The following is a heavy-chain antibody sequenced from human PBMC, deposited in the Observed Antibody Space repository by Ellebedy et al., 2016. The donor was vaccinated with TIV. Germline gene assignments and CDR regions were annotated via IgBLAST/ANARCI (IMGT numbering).Heavy chain of an antibody. V-gene: IGHV3-23*01. CDR1: GFTFSSYA. D-gene: IGHD6-13*01. CDR2: ISGSGGST. CDR3: ARRASLVDY. J-gene: IGHJ4*02. Sequence: GESLKISCAASGFTFSSYAMSWVRQAPGKGLEWVSAISGSGGSTYYADSVKGRFTISRDNSKNTLYLQMNSLRAKDTAVYYCARRASLVDYWGQGTLVTVSS.